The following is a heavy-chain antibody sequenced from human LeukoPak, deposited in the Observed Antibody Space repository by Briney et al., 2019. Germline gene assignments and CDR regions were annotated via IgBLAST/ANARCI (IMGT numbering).Heavy chain of an antibody. J-gene: IGHJ5*02. CDR1: GYTFTGYY. V-gene: IGHV1-2*02. CDR3: AKDGRGDSTTYNNRFDP. D-gene: IGHD1-1*01. Sequence: ASVKVSCKASGYTFTGYYMHWVRQAPGQGLEWMGWINPNSGDTKYAQNFQGRVTMTRDTSISTAYMELSSLRSDDTAMYYCAKDGRGDSTTYNNRFDPWGQGTLVTVSS. CDR2: INPNSGDT.